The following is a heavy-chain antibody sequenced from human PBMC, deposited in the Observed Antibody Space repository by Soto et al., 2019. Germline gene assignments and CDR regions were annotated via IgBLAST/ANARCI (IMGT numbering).Heavy chain of an antibody. J-gene: IGHJ4*02. V-gene: IGHV4-61*01. CDR1: VGSFSSGSYY. CDR2: IYYSGGT. Sequence: SESLSLTCTVSVGSFSSGSYYWRWVLQPPGKGLEWIGYIYYSGGTNYNPSLKSRVTISVDTSKNQFSLKLSSVTAADTAVYYCARGGGVTATFDYWGQGTLVTVSS. D-gene: IGHD5-18*01. CDR3: ARGGGVTATFDY.